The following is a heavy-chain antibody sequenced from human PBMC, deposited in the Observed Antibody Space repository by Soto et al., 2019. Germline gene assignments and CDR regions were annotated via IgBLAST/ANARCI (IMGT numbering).Heavy chain of an antibody. CDR3: ARDHIGRGEPTT. D-gene: IGHD1-26*01. CDR1: GGTFSTYA. V-gene: IGHV1-69*12. J-gene: IGHJ5*02. CDR2: IIPVFGTT. Sequence: QVQLVQSGADVKKPGSSVKVSCKASGGTFSTYAITWVRQAPGQGLEWMGGIIPVFGTTKYAQKFQGRLTLTADESTRTAYMKLSSLTSDDTAVYYCARDHIGRGEPTTWGQGTLVIVSS.